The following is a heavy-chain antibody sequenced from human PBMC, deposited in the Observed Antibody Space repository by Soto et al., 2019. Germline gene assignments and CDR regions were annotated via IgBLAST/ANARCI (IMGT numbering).Heavy chain of an antibody. Sequence: GESLKISCKGSGYSFTSYWISWVRQMPGKGLEWMGRIDPSDSYTNYSPSFQGHVTISADKSISTAYLQWSSLKASDTAMYYCARSVIGAPDHEYWGQGTRVTVSS. V-gene: IGHV5-10-1*01. D-gene: IGHD3-10*01. CDR2: IDPSDSYT. CDR1: GYSFTSYW. CDR3: ARSVIGAPDHEY. J-gene: IGHJ4*02.